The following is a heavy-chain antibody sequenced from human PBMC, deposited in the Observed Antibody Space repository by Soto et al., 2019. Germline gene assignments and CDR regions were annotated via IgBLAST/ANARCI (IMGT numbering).Heavy chain of an antibody. CDR1: GYTFTSYG. J-gene: IGHJ6*02. D-gene: IGHD6-13*01. Sequence: QVQLVQSGAEVKKPGASVKVSCKASGYTFTSYGISWVRQAPGQGLEWMGWISAYNGNTNYAQKLQGRVTMTTDTSTDTAYMELRGMRSDDTAGSYCYRDLLAGTRYYYGMDFWGQGTRVTVSS. CDR2: ISAYNGNT. CDR3: YRDLLAGTRYYYGMDF. V-gene: IGHV1-18*01.